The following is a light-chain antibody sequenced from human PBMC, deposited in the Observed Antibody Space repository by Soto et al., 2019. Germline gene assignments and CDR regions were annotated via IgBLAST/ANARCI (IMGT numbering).Light chain of an antibody. V-gene: IGKV3-11*01. Sequence: EIVLTQSPATLSLSPGERAAXXXXASQSVSSYLAWYQQNPGQAPRLLIHDASNRATGIPVRFSDSGSGTDFTLTISSLEPEDFALYYCQQRNNWPITFGQGTRLGIK. CDR1: QSVSSY. CDR2: DAS. CDR3: QQRNNWPIT. J-gene: IGKJ5*01.